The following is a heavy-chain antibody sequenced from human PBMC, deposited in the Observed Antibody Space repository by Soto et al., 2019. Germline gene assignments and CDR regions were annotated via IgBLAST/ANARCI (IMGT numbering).Heavy chain of an antibody. D-gene: IGHD1-1*01. CDR1: GDSISSADYY. Sequence: TLSLTCTVSGDSISSADYYWSWIRQTPGKGLEWIGHIFYSGTTYYNPSLKSRLTISVDTSKNHFSLRLTSVTAADTAVYYCARDLWVEPELYYYGMDVWGQGTTVTVSS. CDR2: IFYSGTT. CDR3: ARDLWVEPELYYYGMDV. J-gene: IGHJ6*02. V-gene: IGHV4-30-4*01.